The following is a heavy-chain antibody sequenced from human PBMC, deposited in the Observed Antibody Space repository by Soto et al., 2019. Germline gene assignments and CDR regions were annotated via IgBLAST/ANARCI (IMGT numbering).Heavy chain of an antibody. J-gene: IGHJ4*02. V-gene: IGHV1-69*14. D-gene: IGHD5-12*01. CDR1: GATFSSYA. CDR2: IVPTVDTS. CDR3: VRVVAIPGYPDN. Sequence: QVQLVQSGDEVRQPASSVKVSCKTSGATFSSYAITWLRQAPGQRLEWMGGIVPTVDTSTYAQKFQGRVTITADKFTNTVYMELSSLRSDDTAVYYCVRVVAIPGYPDNWGQGTLVTVSS.